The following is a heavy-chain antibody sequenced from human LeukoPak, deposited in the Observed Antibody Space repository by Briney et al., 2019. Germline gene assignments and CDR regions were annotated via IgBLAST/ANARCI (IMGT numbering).Heavy chain of an antibody. V-gene: IGHV3-30*03. CDR1: GFTFSRHG. CDR2: ISNDGSRK. J-gene: IGHJ4*02. CDR3: ARDWGRRYSSGWYGDFDY. Sequence: PGGSLRLSCAPSGFTFSRHGMHWVRQAPGKGLEWVAIISNDGSRKYYAHSVEGRFTISRDNSKNTLYLQMDSLRAEDTAVYYCARDWGRRYSSGWYGDFDYWGQETLVTVSS. D-gene: IGHD6-19*01.